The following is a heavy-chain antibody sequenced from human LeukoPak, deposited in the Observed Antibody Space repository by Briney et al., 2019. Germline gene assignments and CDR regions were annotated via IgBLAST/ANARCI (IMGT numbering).Heavy chain of an antibody. CDR3: ARGFLGGSYLGY. J-gene: IGHJ4*02. D-gene: IGHD3-16*02. CDR1: GGSFSGYY. V-gene: IGHV4-34*01. Sequence: SETLSLTCAVYGGSFSGYYWSWIRQPPGKGLEWIGEINHSGSTNCNPSLKSRVTISVDTSKNQFSLKLSSVTAADTAVYYCARGFLGGSYLGYWGQGTLVTVSS. CDR2: INHSGST.